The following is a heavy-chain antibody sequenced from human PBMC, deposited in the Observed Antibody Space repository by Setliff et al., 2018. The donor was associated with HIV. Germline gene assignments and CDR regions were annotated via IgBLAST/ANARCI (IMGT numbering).Heavy chain of an antibody. CDR2: IYYSGST. V-gene: IGHV4-31*03. J-gene: IGHJ6*03. Sequence: SETLSLTCSVSGGSINNDIYFWSWIRQHPGKGLEWIGYIYYSGSTYYNPSLKSRITISVDTSKNQFSLRLSSVTAADTAMYYCARRGYSYVERVYYYYMDVWGKGTAVTVSS. D-gene: IGHD5-18*01. CDR3: ARRGYSYVERVYYYYMDV. CDR1: GGSINNDIYF.